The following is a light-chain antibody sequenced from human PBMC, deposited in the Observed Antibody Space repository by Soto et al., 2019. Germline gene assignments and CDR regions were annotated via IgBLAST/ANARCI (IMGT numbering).Light chain of an antibody. CDR2: GAS. CDR3: QHYGSSLSIT. CDR1: QSISSSY. J-gene: IGKJ5*01. Sequence: PGERATLSCRASQSISSSYLVWYQQKPGQAPRLLIYGASSRASGFPNRFSGSGSGTDFTLTISRLEPEDFAVYYCQHYGSSLSITFGQGTRLEIK. V-gene: IGKV3-20*01.